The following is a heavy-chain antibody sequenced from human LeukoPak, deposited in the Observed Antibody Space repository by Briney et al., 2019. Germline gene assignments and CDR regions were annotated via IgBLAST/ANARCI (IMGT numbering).Heavy chain of an antibody. J-gene: IGHJ3*02. CDR1: GGSISSYY. D-gene: IGHD2-15*01. V-gene: IGHV4-59*01. CDR2: IYYSGIT. CDR3: ARGYCSGGSHCAFDI. Sequence: TSETLSLTCTVSGGSISSYYWNWIRQPPGKGLEWIGYIYYSGITNYNPSLKSRVTISVDTSKSQFSLKLSSVTAADTAVYYCARGYCSGGSHCAFDIWGQGTMVTVSS.